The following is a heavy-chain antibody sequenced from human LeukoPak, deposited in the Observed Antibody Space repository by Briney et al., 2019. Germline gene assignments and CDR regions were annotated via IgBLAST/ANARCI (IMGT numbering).Heavy chain of an antibody. Sequence: GGSLRLSSAASGFTVSSTYMSWVRQAPGKGLEWVSVIYSAGSTYYADSVNGRFTLSRDNSKNTLYLQMNSLRAEDTAVYYCAKGHCTNGICWLDWGQGTLVTVSS. CDR3: AKGHCTNGICWLD. CDR1: GFTVSSTY. D-gene: IGHD2-8*01. CDR2: IYSAGST. V-gene: IGHV3-53*01. J-gene: IGHJ4*02.